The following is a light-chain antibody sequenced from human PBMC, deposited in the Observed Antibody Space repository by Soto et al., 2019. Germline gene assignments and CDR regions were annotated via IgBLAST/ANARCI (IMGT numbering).Light chain of an antibody. Sequence: DIQLTQSPSFLSASVGDRVTITCRASQGISSYLAWYQQKPEKAPKLLIYAASTLQSGVPSRFSGSGSGTEFTLTISSMQPEDCATYYCQQLNSYPRTFGQGTKLEIK. V-gene: IGKV1-9*01. CDR2: AAS. J-gene: IGKJ2*01. CDR3: QQLNSYPRT. CDR1: QGISSY.